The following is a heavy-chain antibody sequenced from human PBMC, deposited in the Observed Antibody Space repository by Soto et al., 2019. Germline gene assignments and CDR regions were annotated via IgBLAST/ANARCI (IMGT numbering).Heavy chain of an antibody. CDR2: VYHSGST. Sequence: QVQLQESGPGLVKPSGTLSLTCAVSGGSISSPNWWSWVRQPPGKGLEWIGEVYHSGSTTHNPSLKSRVTITVAKSKNLFSLRLTSVTAADTAVYYCAKFSSAGYYFESWGQGTLVTVSS. V-gene: IGHV4-4*02. D-gene: IGHD3-3*01. CDR1: GGSISSPNW. CDR3: AKFSSAGYYFES. J-gene: IGHJ4*02.